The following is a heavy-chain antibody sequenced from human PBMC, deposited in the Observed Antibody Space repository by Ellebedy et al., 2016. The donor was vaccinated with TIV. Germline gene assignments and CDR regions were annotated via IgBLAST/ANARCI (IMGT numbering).Heavy chain of an antibody. V-gene: IGHV3-7*01. D-gene: IGHD3-3*01. CDR3: STVEWYRSES. CDR2: INPDGSKK. CDR1: GFTLSHYW. J-gene: IGHJ4*02. Sequence: GESLKISCAASGFTLSHYWMNWVRQAPGKGLEWVAFINPDGSKKYYMDSVKGRFTISRDSAKNSLYLQMNTLGGEDTAVYYCSTVEWYRSESWGQGTLVTVSS.